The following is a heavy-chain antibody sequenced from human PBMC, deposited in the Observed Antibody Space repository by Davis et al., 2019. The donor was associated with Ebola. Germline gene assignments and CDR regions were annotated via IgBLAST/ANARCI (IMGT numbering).Heavy chain of an antibody. D-gene: IGHD3-16*01. V-gene: IGHV1-69*13. CDR1: GGTFSSYA. CDR3: AQLRLGELPEPSMDV. CDR2: IIPIFGTA. J-gene: IGHJ6*02. Sequence: SVKVSCKASGGTFSSYAISWVRQAPGQGLEWMGGIIPIFGTANYAQKFQGRVTITADESTSTAYMELSSLRSEDTAVYYCAQLRLGELPEPSMDVWGQGTTVTVSS.